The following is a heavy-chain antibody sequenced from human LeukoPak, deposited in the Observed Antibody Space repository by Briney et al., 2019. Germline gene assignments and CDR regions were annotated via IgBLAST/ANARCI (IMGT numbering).Heavy chain of an antibody. CDR3: AGDDISPKSGG. D-gene: IGHD6-25*01. J-gene: IGHJ4*02. CDR1: GFTFSNYY. Sequence: GGSLRLSCAASGFTFSNYYMSWIRQAPGKGLEWLSYINSSGGPIYYADSVKGRFTISRDNAKNSLYLQMNSLRAEDTAVYYCAGDDISPKSGGWGQGTLVIVSS. V-gene: IGHV3-11*04. CDR2: INSSGGPI.